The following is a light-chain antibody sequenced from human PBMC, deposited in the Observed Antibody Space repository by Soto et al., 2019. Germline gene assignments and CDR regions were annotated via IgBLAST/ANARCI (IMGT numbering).Light chain of an antibody. CDR2: GAS. V-gene: IGKV3-15*01. Sequence: EIVMTQSPATLSVSPGERATLSCRASQSVSSNLAWYQQKPGQAPRLLIYGASTRATGIPARFSGSGSGTEFTLTISSLQSEDFAVYYCQQXNNWSWTYVQGPKVDIK. J-gene: IGKJ1*01. CDR3: QQXNNWSWT. CDR1: QSVSSN.